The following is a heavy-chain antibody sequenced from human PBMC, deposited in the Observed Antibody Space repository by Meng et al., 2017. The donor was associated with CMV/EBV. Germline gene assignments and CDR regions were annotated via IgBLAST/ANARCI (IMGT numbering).Heavy chain of an antibody. CDR1: GFSLSTSGVG. CDR3: AHLDTAKLHFDY. J-gene: IGHJ4*02. Sequence: QILLKESGSTRVKPPQHLPLTCSFCGFSLSTSGVGVGWIRQPPGKALEWLALIYWDDDKRYSPSLKSRLTIPKDTSKNQVVLTMTNMDPVDTATYYCAHLDTAKLHFDYWGQGTLVTVSS. CDR2: IYWDDDK. V-gene: IGHV2-5*02. D-gene: IGHD5-18*01.